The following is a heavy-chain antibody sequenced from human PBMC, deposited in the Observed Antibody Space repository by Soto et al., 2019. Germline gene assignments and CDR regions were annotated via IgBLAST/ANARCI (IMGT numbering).Heavy chain of an antibody. CDR3: AKDGVGGSGGFDY. CDR2: ISGSGGSA. V-gene: IGHV3-23*01. D-gene: IGHD3-10*01. Sequence: EVQLLESGGGLVQPGGSLRLSCAASGFTFSSYAMSWVRQAPGKGLEWVSAISGSGGSAYYADSVKGRFTISRDNSKNTLYLQMNSLRAEDTAVYYCAKDGVGGSGGFDYWGQGTLVTVSS. CDR1: GFTFSSYA. J-gene: IGHJ4*02.